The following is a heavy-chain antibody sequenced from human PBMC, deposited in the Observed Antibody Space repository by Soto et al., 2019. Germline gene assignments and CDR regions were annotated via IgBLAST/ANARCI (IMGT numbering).Heavy chain of an antibody. CDR2: TNSDGSDT. CDR1: GFTFSRYW. V-gene: IGHV3-74*01. D-gene: IGHD1-26*01. J-gene: IGHJ4*02. CDR3: VRDDPGLGIDY. Sequence: EVQLEESGGGSVQPGGSLRLSCAASGFTFSRYWMHWVRQAPGKGLVWVSHTNSDGSDTSYADSVKGRFTISRDNAKNTLYLQMNSLSAEDTAVYYCVRDDPGLGIDYWGLGTLVTVSS.